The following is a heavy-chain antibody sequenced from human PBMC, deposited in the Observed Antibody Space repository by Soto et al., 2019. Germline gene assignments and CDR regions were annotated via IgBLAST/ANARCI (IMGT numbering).Heavy chain of an antibody. J-gene: IGHJ4*02. D-gene: IGHD3-3*01. CDR2: MNPNSGNT. CDR3: ATNAVFGVVNSFLHY. CDR1: GYTFTSYD. V-gene: IGHV1-8*01. Sequence: ASVKVSCKASGYTFTSYDINWVRQATGQGLEWMGWMNPNSGNTGYAQKFQGRLTMTRNTSISTAYMELSSLRSEDTAVYYCATNAVFGVVNSFLHYWGRGTLDTVSS.